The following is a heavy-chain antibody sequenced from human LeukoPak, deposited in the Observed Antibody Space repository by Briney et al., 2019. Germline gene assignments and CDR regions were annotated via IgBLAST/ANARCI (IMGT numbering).Heavy chain of an antibody. CDR1: GFTFSTYA. J-gene: IGHJ6*03. CDR2: IGGSDGRT. CDR3: AKDSSSYDWGYMDV. D-gene: IGHD3-22*01. Sequence: RGSLRLSCAASGFTFSTYAMSWVRQAPGKGLEWVSLIGGSDGRTRYADSVKGRFTISRDNSKNTLYLEMNSLRAEDTAVYYCAKDSSSYDWGYMDVWGKGTTVTISS. V-gene: IGHV3-23*01.